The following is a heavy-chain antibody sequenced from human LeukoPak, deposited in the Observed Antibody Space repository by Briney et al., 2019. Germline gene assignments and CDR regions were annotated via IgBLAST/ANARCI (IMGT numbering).Heavy chain of an antibody. CDR2: ISSSSSYI. V-gene: IGHV3-21*01. CDR3: ARTISWSGYYPFDY. Sequence: PGGSLRLSCAASGFTFSSYAMSWVRQAPGKGLEWVSSISSSSSYIYYADSVKGRFTISRDNAKNSLYLQMNSLRAEDTAVYYCARTISWSGYYPFDYWGQGTLVTVSS. J-gene: IGHJ4*02. D-gene: IGHD3-3*01. CDR1: GFTFSSYA.